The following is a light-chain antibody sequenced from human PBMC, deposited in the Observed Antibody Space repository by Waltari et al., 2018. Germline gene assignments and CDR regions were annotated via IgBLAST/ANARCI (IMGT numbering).Light chain of an antibody. CDR1: QSVSRY. CDR2: DAS. V-gene: IGKV3-11*01. J-gene: IGKJ4*01. Sequence: EIVLTQSPATLSLSPGERATLPCRASQSVSRYLAWYQQKPGQAPRLLIYDASNRATGIPARFSGSGSGADFTLTISSLEPEDFAVYYCQQRSSWPRLTFGGGTKVEIK. CDR3: QQRSSWPRLT.